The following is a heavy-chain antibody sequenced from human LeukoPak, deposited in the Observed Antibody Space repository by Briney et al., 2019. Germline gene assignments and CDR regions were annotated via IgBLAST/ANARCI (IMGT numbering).Heavy chain of an antibody. CDR2: IYYSGST. CDR3: ARVPAAAGTYHYYYYMDV. J-gene: IGHJ6*03. D-gene: IGHD6-13*01. V-gene: IGHV4-39*07. Sequence: KPSETLSLTCTVSGGSISSSSYYWGWIRQPPGKGLEWIGSIYYSGSTYYNPSLKSRVTISVDTSKNQFSLKLSSVTAADTAVYYCARVPAAAGTYHYYYYMDVWGKGTTVTVSS. CDR1: GGSISSSSYY.